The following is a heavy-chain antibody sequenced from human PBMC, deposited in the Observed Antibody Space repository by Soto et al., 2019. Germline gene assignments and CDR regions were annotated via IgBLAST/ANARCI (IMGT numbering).Heavy chain of an antibody. D-gene: IGHD1-1*01. Sequence: SETLSLTCTVSGGSVSSGSYYWSWTRQPPGKGLEWIGYIYYSGSTNYNPSLKSRVTISVDTSKNQFSLKLSSVTAADTAVYYCARVDGYNLRGIDYWGQGTLVTVSS. V-gene: IGHV4-61*01. J-gene: IGHJ4*02. CDR3: ARVDGYNLRGIDY. CDR1: GGSVSSGSYY. CDR2: IYYSGST.